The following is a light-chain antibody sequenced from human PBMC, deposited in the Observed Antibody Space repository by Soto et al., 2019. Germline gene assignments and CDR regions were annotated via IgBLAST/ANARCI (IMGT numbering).Light chain of an antibody. Sequence: QSVVTQPASGSGSPGQSITISCTGTSSDVGGYNYVSWYQQHPGKAPKLMIYDVSNRPSGVSNRFSGSKSGNTASLTISGLQAEDEADYYCSSYTSSSTVVFGGGTKLTVL. V-gene: IGLV2-14*01. CDR1: SSDVGGYNY. J-gene: IGLJ3*02. CDR2: DVS. CDR3: SSYTSSSTVV.